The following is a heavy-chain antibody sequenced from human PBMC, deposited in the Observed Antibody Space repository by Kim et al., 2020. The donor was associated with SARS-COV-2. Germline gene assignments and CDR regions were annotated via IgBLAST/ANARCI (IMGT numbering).Heavy chain of an antibody. D-gene: IGHD1-26*01. V-gene: IGHV3-30*01. J-gene: IGHJ4*02. CDR3: AIINSIVGATPGDY. Sequence: ADSVKGRCTISRDKSKNTLYLQMNGLRAGDTAVYYCAIINSIVGATPGDYWGQGTLVTVSS.